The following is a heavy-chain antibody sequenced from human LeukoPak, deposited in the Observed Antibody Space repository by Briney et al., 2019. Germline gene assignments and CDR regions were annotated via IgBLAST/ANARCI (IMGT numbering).Heavy chain of an antibody. V-gene: IGHV1-2*02. Sequence: GASVKVSCEASGYTFTGYYMHWVRQAPGQGLEWMGWINPKSGGTNYAQKFQGRVTMTRDTSISTAYMELSSLRSDDTAVYYCARDLGVATIRDYFDHWGQGTLVTVSS. D-gene: IGHD5-12*01. CDR2: INPKSGGT. CDR1: GYTFTGYY. J-gene: IGHJ4*02. CDR3: ARDLGVATIRDYFDH.